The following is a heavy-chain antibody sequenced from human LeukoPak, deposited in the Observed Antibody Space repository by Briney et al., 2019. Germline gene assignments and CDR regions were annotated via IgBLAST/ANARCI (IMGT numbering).Heavy chain of an antibody. J-gene: IGHJ2*01. CDR3: ARAREMATIYWYFDL. Sequence: SETLSLTCAVYGGSFSGYYWSWIRQPPGKGLEWIGEINHSGSTNYNPSLKSRVTISVDTSKSQFSLKLSSVTAADTAVYYCARAREMATIYWYFDLWGRGTLVTVSS. CDR2: INHSGST. V-gene: IGHV4-34*01. CDR1: GGSFSGYY. D-gene: IGHD5-24*01.